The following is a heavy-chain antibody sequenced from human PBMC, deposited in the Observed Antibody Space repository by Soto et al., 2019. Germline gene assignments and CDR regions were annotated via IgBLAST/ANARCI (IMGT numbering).Heavy chain of an antibody. D-gene: IGHD6-19*01. CDR1: GGSISSYY. V-gene: IGHV4-59*08. CDR3: ARHESDSRGWPDAFDI. CDR2: IYYSGST. J-gene: IGHJ3*02. Sequence: QVQLQESGPGLVKPSETLSLTCTVSGGSISSYYWSWIRQPPGKGLEWIGYIYYSGSTNYNPSLKSRVTISVDTSKNQFSLKLSSVTAADTAVYYCARHESDSRGWPDAFDIWGQGTMVTVSS.